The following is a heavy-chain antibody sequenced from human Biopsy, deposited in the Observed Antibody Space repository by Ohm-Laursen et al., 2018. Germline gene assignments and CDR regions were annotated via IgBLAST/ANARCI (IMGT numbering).Heavy chain of an antibody. CDR2: VFDSGST. CDR1: GGSMSSGAYN. CDR3: ARTPLWDGGGYDSPHFDS. Sequence: PPDTLSLTCSASGGSMSSGAYNWNWVRQHPGKGLEWIGYVFDSGSTYYSPSLEGRLTISIDTPKNQFSLKLTSVTAADTAVYYCARTPLWDGGGYDSPHFDSWGQGTLATVSS. V-gene: IGHV4-31*03. D-gene: IGHD3-22*01. J-gene: IGHJ5*01.